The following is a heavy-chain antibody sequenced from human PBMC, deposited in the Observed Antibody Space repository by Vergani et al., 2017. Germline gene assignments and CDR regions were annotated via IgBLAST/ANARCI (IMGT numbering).Heavy chain of an antibody. Sequence: QVQLVESGGGVVQPGRSLRLSCAASGFTFTSYAMHWVRQAPGQRLEWMGWINAGNGNTKYSQKFQGRVTITRDTSASTAYMELSSLRSEDTAVYYCASNSGYYGSGSYYNMGYYYYYGMDVWGQGTTVTVSS. V-gene: IGHV1-3*01. CDR1: GFTFTSYA. J-gene: IGHJ6*02. CDR2: INAGNGNT. D-gene: IGHD3-10*01. CDR3: ASNSGYYGSGSYYNMGYYYYYGMDV.